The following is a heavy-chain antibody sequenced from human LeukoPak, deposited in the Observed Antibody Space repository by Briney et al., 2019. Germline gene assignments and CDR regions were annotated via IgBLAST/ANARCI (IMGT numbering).Heavy chain of an antibody. V-gene: IGHV4-31*03. D-gene: IGHD7-27*01. CDR3: ARGGSGVIDY. CDR2: IYYSGST. J-gene: IGHJ4*02. Sequence: SQTLSLTCTVSGGSISSGGYYWSWIRQHPGKGLEWIGYIYYSGSTYYNPSLKSRVTISVDRSKNQFSLKLSSVTAADTAVYYCARGGSGVIDYWGQGTLVTVSS. CDR1: GGSISSGGYY.